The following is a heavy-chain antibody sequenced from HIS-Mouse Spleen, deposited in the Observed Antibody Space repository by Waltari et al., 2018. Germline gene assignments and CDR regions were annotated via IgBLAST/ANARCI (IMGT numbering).Heavy chain of an antibody. CDR2: IYYSGST. Sequence: QLQLQASGPGLVTPSETLSLTCTVAGGSSSSSSYYWGWIRQPPGKGLEWIGSIYYSGSTYYNPSLKSRVTISVDTSKNHFSLKLSSVTAADTAVYYCAREIPYSSSWYDWYFDLWGRGTLVTVSS. J-gene: IGHJ2*01. D-gene: IGHD6-13*01. V-gene: IGHV4-39*07. CDR3: AREIPYSSSWYDWYFDL. CDR1: GGSSSSSSYY.